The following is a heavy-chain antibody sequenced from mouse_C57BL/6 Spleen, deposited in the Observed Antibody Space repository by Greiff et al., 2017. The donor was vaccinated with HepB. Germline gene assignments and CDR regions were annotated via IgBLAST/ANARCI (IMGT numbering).Heavy chain of an antibody. V-gene: IGHV1-18*01. CDR3: ARGDGYYEEWFAY. J-gene: IGHJ3*01. CDR2: INPNNGGT. CDR1: GYTFTDYN. D-gene: IGHD2-3*01. Sequence: VQLKESGPELVKPGASVKIPCKASGYTFTDYNMDWVKQSHGKSLEWIGDINPNNGGTIYNQKFKGKATLTVDKSSSTAYMELRSLTSEDTAVYYCARGDGYYEEWFAYWGQGTLVTVSA.